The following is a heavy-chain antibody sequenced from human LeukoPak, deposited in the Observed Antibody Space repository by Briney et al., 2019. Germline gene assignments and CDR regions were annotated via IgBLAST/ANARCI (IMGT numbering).Heavy chain of an antibody. CDR2: IRSKANSYAT. D-gene: IGHD6-13*01. Sequence: PGGSLRLSCAASGFIFSDSSIHWVRQASGKGLEWVGRIRSKANSYATAYAASVKGRFTISRDDSKNTAYLQMNSLRAEDTAVYYCARACPAAGKCYFDYWGQGTLVTVSS. CDR3: ARACPAAGKCYFDY. J-gene: IGHJ4*02. V-gene: IGHV3-73*01. CDR1: GFIFSDSS.